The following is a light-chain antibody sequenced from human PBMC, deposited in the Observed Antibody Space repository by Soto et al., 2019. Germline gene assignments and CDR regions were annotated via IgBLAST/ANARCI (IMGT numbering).Light chain of an antibody. CDR3: CTYAGHVPK. CDR1: TSDVAYYDL. CDR2: GVD. V-gene: IGLV2-23*02. Sequence: QSALTQPASVSGSPGQSITISCAGTTSDVAYYDLVSWYQQHPGRAPKLLIYGVDKRPSGISVRFSGSKSGATASLTISGLLPEDEAVYFCCTYAGHVPKFGGGTKLTVL. J-gene: IGLJ2*01.